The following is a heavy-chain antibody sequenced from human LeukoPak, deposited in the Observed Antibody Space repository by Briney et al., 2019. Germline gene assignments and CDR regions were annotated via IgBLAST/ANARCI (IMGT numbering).Heavy chain of an antibody. D-gene: IGHD4-17*01. CDR1: GFTFSSYW. CDR2: INSDGSST. J-gene: IGHJ3*02. V-gene: IGHV3-74*01. Sequence: RSGGSLRLSCAASGFTFSSYWMHWVRQAPGKGLVWVSRINSDGSSTSYADSVKGRFTISRDNAKNTLYLQMNSLRAEDTAVYYCARDRATVTTDDAFDIWGQGTMVTVSS. CDR3: ARDRATVTTDDAFDI.